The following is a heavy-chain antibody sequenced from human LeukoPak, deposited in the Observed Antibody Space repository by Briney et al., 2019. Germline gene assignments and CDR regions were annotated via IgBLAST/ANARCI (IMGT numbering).Heavy chain of an antibody. Sequence: ASVKVSCKASGGTFSSYAISWVRQAPGQGLEWMGGIIPIFGTANYAQKFQGRVTITTDESTSTAYMELSSLRPEDRAVYYCAGLGYYDSSGFYWGQGTLVTVSS. J-gene: IGHJ4*02. D-gene: IGHD3-22*01. CDR2: IIPIFGTA. CDR1: GGTFSSYA. CDR3: AGLGYYDSSGFY. V-gene: IGHV1-69*05.